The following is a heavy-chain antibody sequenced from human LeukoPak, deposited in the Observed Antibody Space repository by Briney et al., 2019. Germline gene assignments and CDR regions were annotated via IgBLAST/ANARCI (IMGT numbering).Heavy chain of an antibody. CDR2: IYYSGST. V-gene: IGHV4-59*08. D-gene: IGHD2-15*01. Sequence: SETLSFTCTVSGGSISSYYWSWIRQPPGKGLEWIGYIYYSGSTHYNPSLKSRVTISVGTSKNQFSLKLSSVTAADTAVYYCVRHSRVVAFDYWGQGNLVTVSS. CDR1: GGSISSYY. CDR3: VRHSRVVAFDY. J-gene: IGHJ4*02.